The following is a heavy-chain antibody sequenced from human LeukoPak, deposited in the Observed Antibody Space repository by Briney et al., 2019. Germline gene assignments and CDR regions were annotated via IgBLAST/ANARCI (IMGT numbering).Heavy chain of an antibody. CDR1: GGSISSHC. V-gene: IGHV4-59*11. Sequence: PSETLSLTCTVPGGSISSHCWAWIRQPPGKGLEWFGYISYTGSTNYNPSLKSRVTISVDTSKNQFSLKLRSVTAADTAVYYCAREGYSSNWYDYWGQGTLVTVSS. D-gene: IGHD6-13*01. CDR3: AREGYSSNWYDY. J-gene: IGHJ5*01. CDR2: ISYTGST.